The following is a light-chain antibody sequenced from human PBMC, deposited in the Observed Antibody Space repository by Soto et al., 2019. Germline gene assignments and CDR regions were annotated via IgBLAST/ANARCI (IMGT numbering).Light chain of an antibody. Sequence: EILMTQSPATLSGSPGERATLSWRASQSVSRNLAWYQQNPGQAPRLLIYVASTRATGIPASFSGSGSATEFTLTISSLQSADFAVYHCQQYNTWHPITFGQGTRLEI. CDR2: VAS. CDR1: QSVSRN. CDR3: QQYNTWHPIT. V-gene: IGKV3-15*01. J-gene: IGKJ5*01.